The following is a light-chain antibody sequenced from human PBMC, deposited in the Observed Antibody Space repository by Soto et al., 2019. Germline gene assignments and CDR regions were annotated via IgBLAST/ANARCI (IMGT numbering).Light chain of an antibody. CDR1: SSDVGGYNY. Sequence: QSVLTQASSWSGSPGQSITISCTGTSSDVGGYNYVSWYQQFPGKVPKLLIYNVSNRPSGVSNRFSGSKSGNTASLTISGLQAEDEADYFCTSSTSGSLYVFGTGTKVTVL. V-gene: IGLV2-14*01. J-gene: IGLJ1*01. CDR3: TSSTSGSLYV. CDR2: NVS.